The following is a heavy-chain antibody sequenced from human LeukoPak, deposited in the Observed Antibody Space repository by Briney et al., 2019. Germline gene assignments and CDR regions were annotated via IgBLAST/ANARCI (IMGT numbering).Heavy chain of an antibody. CDR1: GFTFSSYW. CDR2: IKQDGSEK. J-gene: IGHJ6*01. CDR3: ARERSGEFYYYYYYYGMDV. V-gene: IGHV3-7*01. D-gene: IGHD3-10*01. Sequence: GGSLRLSCAASGFTFSSYWMSWVRQAPGKGLEWVANIKQDGSEKYYVDSVKGRFAISRDNAKNSLYLQMNSLRAEDTAVYYCARERSGEFYYYYYYYGMDVWGQGTTVTVSS.